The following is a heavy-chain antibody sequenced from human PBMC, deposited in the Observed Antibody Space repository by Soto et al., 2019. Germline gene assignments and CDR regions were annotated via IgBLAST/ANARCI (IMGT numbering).Heavy chain of an antibody. V-gene: IGHV3-21*01. J-gene: IGHJ6*02. CDR1: GFTFSSYS. CDR2: ISSSSSYI. Sequence: GGSLRLSCAASGFTFSSYSMNWVRQAPGKGLEWVSSISSSSSYIYYADSVKGRFTISRDNAKNSLYLQMNSLRAEDTAVYYCASVAAIFGVVPYYYYYYYGMDVWGQGTTVTVSS. D-gene: IGHD3-3*02. CDR3: ASVAAIFGVVPYYYYYYYGMDV.